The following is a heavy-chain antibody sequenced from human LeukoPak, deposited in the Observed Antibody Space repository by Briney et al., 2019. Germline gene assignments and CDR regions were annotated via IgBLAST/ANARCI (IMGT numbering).Heavy chain of an antibody. J-gene: IGHJ4*02. CDR2: IYTGSTT. Sequence: GGSLRLSCAVSGFPVYTNSMNWVRQVPGKGLEWVSVIYTGSTTHYADSVKGRFTISRDNSKNTLYLEMNSLRAEDAAVYFCARSPAFYDGAVVKYYFDYWGQGTLVTVSS. CDR3: ARSPAFYDGAVVKYYFDY. V-gene: IGHV3-53*01. CDR1: GFPVYTNS. D-gene: IGHD6-19*01.